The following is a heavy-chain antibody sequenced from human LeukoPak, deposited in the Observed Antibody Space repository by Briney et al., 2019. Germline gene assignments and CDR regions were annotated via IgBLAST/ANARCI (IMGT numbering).Heavy chain of an antibody. V-gene: IGHV4-59*01. CDR3: ARGRVVPAAMGFDY. CDR2: IYYSGST. D-gene: IGHD2-2*01. CDR1: GGSISSYY. Sequence: PSETLSPTCTVSGGSISSYYWSWLRQPPGKGLEWIGYIYYSGSTNYNPSLKSRVTISVDTSKNQFSLKLSSVTAADTAVYYCARGRVVPAAMGFDYWGQGTLVTVSS. J-gene: IGHJ4*02.